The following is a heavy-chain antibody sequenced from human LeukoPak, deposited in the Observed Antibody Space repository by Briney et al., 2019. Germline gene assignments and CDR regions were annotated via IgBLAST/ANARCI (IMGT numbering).Heavy chain of an antibody. Sequence: GGSLRLSCAASGFTFSSYAMHWVRQAPGKGLEWEAVISYDGSNKYYADSVKGRFTISRDNSKNTLYLQMNSLRAEDTAVYYCARGTASVPDIVVVVASLFDYWGQGTLVTVSS. CDR3: ARGTASVPDIVVVVASLFDY. CDR1: GFTFSSYA. CDR2: ISYDGSNK. D-gene: IGHD2-15*01. V-gene: IGHV3-30-3*01. J-gene: IGHJ4*02.